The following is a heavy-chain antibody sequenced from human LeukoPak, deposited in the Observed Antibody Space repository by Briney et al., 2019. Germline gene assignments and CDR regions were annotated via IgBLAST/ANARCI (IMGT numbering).Heavy chain of an antibody. CDR1: GFTFSAYA. J-gene: IGHJ4*02. Sequence: GVSLRLSCAASGFTFSAYAMAWVRQAPGKGLEWVSTIYDDNTYYADSVKGRFAISTDNSKNTLYLQMNSLRVKDTAVYFCAARKVRGVWFYLDYWGQGTLVTVSS. V-gene: IGHV3-23*01. CDR2: IYDDNT. D-gene: IGHD3-10*01. CDR3: AARKVRGVWFYLDY.